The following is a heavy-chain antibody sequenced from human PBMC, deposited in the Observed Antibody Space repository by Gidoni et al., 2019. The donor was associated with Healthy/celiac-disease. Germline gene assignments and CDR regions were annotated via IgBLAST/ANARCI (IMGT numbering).Heavy chain of an antibody. J-gene: IGHJ5*02. CDR1: GGTFSSYA. D-gene: IGHD3-22*01. Sequence: QVQLVQSGAEVKKPGSSVKVSCKASGGTFSSYAISWVRQAPGQGLEWMGGIIPIFGTANYAQKFQGRVTITADKSTSTAYMELSSLRSEDTAVYYCARGENYYDSSGLGSNWFDPWGQGTLVTVSS. CDR3: ARGENYYDSSGLGSNWFDP. V-gene: IGHV1-69*06. CDR2: IIPIFGTA.